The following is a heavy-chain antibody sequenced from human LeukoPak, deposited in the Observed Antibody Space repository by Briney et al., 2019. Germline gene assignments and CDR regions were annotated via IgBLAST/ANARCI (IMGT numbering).Heavy chain of an antibody. D-gene: IGHD1-26*01. J-gene: IGHJ4*02. Sequence: PGGSLRLPCVASGFSFSGYNMNWVRQAPGKGLEWVSSITSGSSYIFYADSVKGRFTISRDNAKNSLYLQMSSLRAEDTAAYYCARYSGTYRDYWGQGTLVTVSS. CDR3: ARYSGTYRDY. CDR2: ITSGSSYI. V-gene: IGHV3-21*01. CDR1: GFSFSGYN.